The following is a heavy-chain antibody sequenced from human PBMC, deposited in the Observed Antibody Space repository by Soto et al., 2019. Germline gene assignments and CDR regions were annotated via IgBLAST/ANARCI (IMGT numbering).Heavy chain of an antibody. D-gene: IGHD6-13*01. CDR1: GFTFCSYG. J-gene: IGHJ4*02. CDR2: IAYDGSNK. CDR3: AKDRSSSSTFDY. V-gene: IGHV3-30*18. Sequence: GGSLRLSCAASGFTFCSYGMHWVRQAPGKGLEWVAVIAYDGSNKYYADSVKGRFTTSRDHSKNTLYLQMNSLRAEDTAVYYCAKDRSSSSTFDYWGQGTLVTVSS.